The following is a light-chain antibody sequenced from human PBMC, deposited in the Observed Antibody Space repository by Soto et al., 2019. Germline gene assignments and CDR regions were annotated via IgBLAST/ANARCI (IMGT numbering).Light chain of an antibody. CDR3: QHYNEWPLT. CDR1: QTVSNN. Sequence: ERVMTQFPATLSVSPGAKATLSCRASQTVSNNLAWYQQKPGQAPRLLIYFASTRATGVPARFSGSGSGTEFTLTISNLQSEDSAVYYCQHYNEWPLTFGGVTKLETK. J-gene: IGKJ4*01. V-gene: IGKV3-15*01. CDR2: FAS.